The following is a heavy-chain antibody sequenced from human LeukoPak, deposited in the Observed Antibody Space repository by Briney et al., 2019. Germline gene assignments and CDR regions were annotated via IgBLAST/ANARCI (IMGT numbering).Heavy chain of an antibody. D-gene: IGHD1-14*01. CDR3: ARGADSGTPYGLDV. V-gene: IGHV4-34*01. Sequence: PSETLSLTCAVYGGSFSGYYWSWIRQPPGKGLEWIGEINHSGSTNYNPSLKSRVTISVDTSKNQFSLKLSSVTAADTAVYYCARGADSGTPYGLDVWGQGTTVTVSS. J-gene: IGHJ6*02. CDR2: INHSGST. CDR1: GGSFSGYY.